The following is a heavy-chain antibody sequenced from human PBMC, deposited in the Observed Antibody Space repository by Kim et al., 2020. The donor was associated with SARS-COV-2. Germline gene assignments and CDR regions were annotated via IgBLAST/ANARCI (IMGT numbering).Heavy chain of an antibody. D-gene: IGHD6-6*01. CDR2: ISSNGGST. CDR3: VKPGLYAARGPYYYYGMDV. V-gene: IGHV3-64D*06. J-gene: IGHJ6*02. Sequence: GGSLRLSCSASGFTFSSYAMHWVRQAPGKGLEYVSAISSNGGSTYYADSVKGRFTISRDNSKNTLYLQMSSLRAEDTAVYYCVKPGLYAARGPYYYYGMDVWGQGTTVTVSS. CDR1: GFTFSSYA.